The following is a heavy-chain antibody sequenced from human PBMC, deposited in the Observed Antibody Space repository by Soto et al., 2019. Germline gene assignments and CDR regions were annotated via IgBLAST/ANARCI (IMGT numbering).Heavy chain of an antibody. CDR2: FDPEDGEP. V-gene: IGHV1-24*01. CDR1: GYTLTDLS. J-gene: IGHJ4*02. CDR3: ATHRSGRFLEWLPEGSLGY. D-gene: IGHD3-3*01. Sequence: QVQLVQSGAEVKKPGASVKVSCKVSGYTLTDLSMQWVRQAPGKGLEWMEGFDPEDGEPIDAQKFQGSVTMTEYTATDTAYMELSSLRSEDTAVYSCATHRSGRFLEWLPEGSLGYWGQGSLVTVSS.